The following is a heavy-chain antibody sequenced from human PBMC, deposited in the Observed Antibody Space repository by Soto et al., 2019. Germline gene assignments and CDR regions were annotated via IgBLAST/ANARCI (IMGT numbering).Heavy chain of an antibody. V-gene: IGHV4-34*01. D-gene: IGHD1-26*01. CDR1: GGSFSGYY. Sequence: QVQLQQWGAGLLKPSETLSLTCAVYGGSFSGYYWSWIRQPPGKGLEWIGEINHSGSTNYNPSLKSPVTISVDTSKNQFSLKLSSVTAADTAVYYCARRPEVRRRTSPLPYYFDYWGQGTLVTVSS. CDR3: ARRPEVRRRTSPLPYYFDY. CDR2: INHSGST. J-gene: IGHJ4*02.